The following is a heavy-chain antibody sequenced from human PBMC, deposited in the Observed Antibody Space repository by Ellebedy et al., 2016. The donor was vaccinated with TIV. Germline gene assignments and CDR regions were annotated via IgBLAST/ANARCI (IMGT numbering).Heavy chain of an antibody. J-gene: IGHJ4*02. V-gene: IGHV3-48*02. CDR2: ISSNSGNI. CDR3: ARDENYVAEVIDY. D-gene: IGHD1-7*01. Sequence: PGGSLSLSCAASGFTFSTYSMNWVRQAPGKGLEWVSYISSNSGNIYYADSVKGRFTISRDNAKNSLYLQMNSLRDEDTAVYYCARDENYVAEVIDYWGQGTLVTVSS. CDR1: GFTFSTYS.